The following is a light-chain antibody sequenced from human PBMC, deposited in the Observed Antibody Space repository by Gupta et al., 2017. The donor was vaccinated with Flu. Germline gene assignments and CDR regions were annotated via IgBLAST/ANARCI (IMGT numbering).Light chain of an antibody. J-gene: IGLJ3*02. CDR2: RNN. CDR3: AAWDDSLSGGV. Sequence: QSLLTQPPSPSGTPGQGVTISWSGSSSNIGSNSVNWYQQLPGTAPKLLIYRNNQRPSGVPDRFSGSKSGTSASLAISGLRSEDEADYYCAAWDDSLSGGVFGGGTKLTVL. V-gene: IGLV1-47*01. CDR1: SSNIGSNS.